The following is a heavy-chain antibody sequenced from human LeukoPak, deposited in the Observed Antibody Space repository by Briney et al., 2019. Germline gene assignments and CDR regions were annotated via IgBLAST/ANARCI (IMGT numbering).Heavy chain of an antibody. CDR3: ATWSQTGVHYYYGMDV. CDR2: FDPEDGET. D-gene: IGHD7-27*01. V-gene: IGHV1-24*01. J-gene: IGHJ6*02. CDR1: GYTLTELS. Sequence: ASVKVSCKVSGYTLTELSMHWVRQAPGKGLEWMGGFDPEDGETIYAQKFQGRVTMTEDTSTDTAYMELSSLRSEDTAVYYYATWSQTGVHYYYGMDVWGQGTTVTVSS.